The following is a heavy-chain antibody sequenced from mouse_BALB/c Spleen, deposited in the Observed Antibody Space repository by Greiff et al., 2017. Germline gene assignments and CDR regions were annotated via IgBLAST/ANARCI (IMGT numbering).Heavy chain of an antibody. CDR1: GYSITSGYY. J-gene: IGHJ4*01. Sequence: ESGPGLVKPSQSLSLTCSVTGYSITSGYYWNWIRQFPGNKLEWMGYISYDGSNNYNPSLKNRISITRDTSKNQFFLKLNSVTTEDTATYYCAREGSSGYHYYAMDYWGQGTSVTVSS. D-gene: IGHD3-1*01. V-gene: IGHV3-6*02. CDR3: AREGSSGYHYYAMDY. CDR2: ISYDGSN.